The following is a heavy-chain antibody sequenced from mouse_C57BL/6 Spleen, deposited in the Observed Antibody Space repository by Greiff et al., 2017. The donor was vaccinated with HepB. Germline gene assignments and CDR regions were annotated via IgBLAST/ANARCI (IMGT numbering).Heavy chain of an antibody. J-gene: IGHJ2*01. D-gene: IGHD2-2*01. CDR3: ARWGYGYEGY. Sequence: QVHVKQSGAELVKPGASVKISCKASGYAFSSYWMNWVKQRPGKGLEWIGQIYPGDGDTNYNGKFKGKATLTADKSSSTAYMQLSSLTSEDSAVYFCARWGYGYEGYWGQGTTLTVSS. V-gene: IGHV1-80*01. CDR1: GYAFSSYW. CDR2: IYPGDGDT.